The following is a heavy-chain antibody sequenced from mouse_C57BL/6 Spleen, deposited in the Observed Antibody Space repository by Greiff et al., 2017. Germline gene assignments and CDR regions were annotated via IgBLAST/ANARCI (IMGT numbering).Heavy chain of an antibody. CDR1: GFNIKDYY. CDR3: TTGDYGSSSMDY. CDR2: IAPEDGDT. D-gene: IGHD1-1*01. Sequence: EVKLQESGAELVRPGASVKLSCTASGFNIKDYYMHWVKQRPEQGLEWIGRIAPEDGDTEYAPKFQGKATMTADTSSNTAYLQLSSLTSEDTAVYYCTTGDYGSSSMDYWGQGTSVTVSS. V-gene: IGHV14-1*01. J-gene: IGHJ4*01.